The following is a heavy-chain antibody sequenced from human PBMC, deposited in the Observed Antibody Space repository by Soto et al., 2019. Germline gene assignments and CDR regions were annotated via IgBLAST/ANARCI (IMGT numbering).Heavy chain of an antibody. CDR2: IVVGSGNT. V-gene: IGHV1-58*01. CDR1: GFTFSSSA. D-gene: IGHD3-3*01. Sequence: SVKVSCKASGFTFSSSAVQWVRQARGQRLEWIGWIVVGSGNTNYAQKIQERVTITRDMSTSTAYMELTSLRSEDTAVYYCAADNDFWSGHYSFDYWGQGALVTVSS. CDR3: AADNDFWSGHYSFDY. J-gene: IGHJ4*02.